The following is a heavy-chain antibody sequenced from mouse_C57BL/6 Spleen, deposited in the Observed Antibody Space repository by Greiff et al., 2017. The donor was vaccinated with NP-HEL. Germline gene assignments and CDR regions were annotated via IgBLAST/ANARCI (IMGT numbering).Heavy chain of an antibody. Sequence: VQLKESGPELVKPGASVKMSCKASGYTFTDYNMHWVKQSHGKSLEWIGYINPNNGGTSYNQKFKGKATLTVNKSSSTAYMELRSLTSEDSAVYYCASLLFFDYWGQGTTLTVSS. CDR2: INPNNGGT. D-gene: IGHD2-10*01. CDR1: GYTFTDYN. V-gene: IGHV1-22*01. CDR3: ASLLFFDY. J-gene: IGHJ2*01.